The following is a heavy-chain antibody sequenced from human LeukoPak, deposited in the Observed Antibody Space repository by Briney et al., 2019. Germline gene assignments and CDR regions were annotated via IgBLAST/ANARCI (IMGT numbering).Heavy chain of an antibody. CDR2: IYSGGST. J-gene: IGHJ4*02. V-gene: IGHV3-53*01. Sequence: GGSLRLSCAASGFTVSSNYMSWVRQAPGKGLEWVSVIYSGGSTYYADSVKGRFTISRDNSKNTLYLQMNSLRAEDTAVYYCARAHNWNYGTFDYWGQGTLVTVSS. CDR1: GFTVSSNY. CDR3: ARAHNWNYGTFDY. D-gene: IGHD1-7*01.